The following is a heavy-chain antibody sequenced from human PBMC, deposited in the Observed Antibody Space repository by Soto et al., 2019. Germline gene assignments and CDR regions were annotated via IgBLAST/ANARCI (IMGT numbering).Heavy chain of an antibody. D-gene: IGHD2-15*01. CDR1: GGSISSGTYY. J-gene: IGHJ4*01. V-gene: IGHV4-31*03. CDR3: ARRLSGSSAFDY. CDR2: MYNSGTS. Sequence: QVQLQESGPGLLKPSQTLSLTCSVSGGSISSGTYYWSWIRHRPGKGLEWIGYMYNSGTSSYSPSLKSRSVLSVDTSKNQFSLKFTSVTAADTATYFCARRLSGSSAFDYWGLGILVTVSS.